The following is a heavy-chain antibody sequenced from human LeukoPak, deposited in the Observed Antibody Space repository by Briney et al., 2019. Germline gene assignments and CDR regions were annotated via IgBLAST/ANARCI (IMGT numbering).Heavy chain of an antibody. D-gene: IGHD3-3*01. CDR3: AKAYDFWNGYPDY. V-gene: IGHV3-30*18. Sequence: TGGSLRLSCVASGFTFSSYGMHWVRQAPGKGLEWVTVISVDGSGDKYCADSVKGRFTISRDNSKNTVYLQMNSLRAEDTAVYYCAKAYDFWNGYPDYWGRGTLVTVSA. CDR2: ISVDGSGDK. CDR1: GFTFSSYG. J-gene: IGHJ4*02.